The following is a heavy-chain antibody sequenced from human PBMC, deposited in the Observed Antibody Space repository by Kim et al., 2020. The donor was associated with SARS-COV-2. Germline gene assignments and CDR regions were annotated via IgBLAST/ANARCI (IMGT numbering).Heavy chain of an antibody. J-gene: IGHJ4*02. CDR3: ATDEEGCSGDSCFFDY. CDR2: FDPEDGET. Sequence: ASVKVSCKVSGYTLTELSIHWVRQAPGKGLEWMGGFDPEDGETIYAQRFQGRVTMTEDTSTDTAYMELSSLRSEDTAVYYCATDEEGCSGDSCFFDYWGQGTLVTVSS. V-gene: IGHV1-24*01. D-gene: IGHD2-15*01. CDR1: GYTLTELS.